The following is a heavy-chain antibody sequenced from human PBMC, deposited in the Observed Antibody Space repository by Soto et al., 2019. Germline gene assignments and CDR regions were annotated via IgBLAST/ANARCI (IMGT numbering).Heavy chain of an antibody. V-gene: IGHV1-18*04. CDR2: ISAYNGNT. J-gene: IGHJ5*02. D-gene: IGHD3-10*01. CDR3: ARDQWFGESSNWFDP. CDR1: GYTFTSYG. Sequence: QVQLVQSGAEEKKPGASVKVSCKASGYTFTSYGISWVRQAPGQGLEWMGWISAYNGNTNYVQKLQGRVTMTKDTSTSTAYMELRSLRSDDTAVYYCARDQWFGESSNWFDPWGQGTLVTVSS.